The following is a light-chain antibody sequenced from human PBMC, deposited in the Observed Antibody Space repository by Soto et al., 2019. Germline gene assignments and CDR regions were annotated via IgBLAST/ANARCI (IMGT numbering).Light chain of an antibody. J-gene: IGKJ4*01. CDR3: QQYDSYPLT. CDR2: KAS. Sequence: DIQMTQSPSTLSASVGDRVTITCRASQSVSSWLAWYQQRPGNAPNLLIYKASSLESGVPSRFSGSGSGTEFTLTVSSLQPDDFATYYGQQYDSYPLTFGGGTKVEIK. V-gene: IGKV1-5*03. CDR1: QSVSSW.